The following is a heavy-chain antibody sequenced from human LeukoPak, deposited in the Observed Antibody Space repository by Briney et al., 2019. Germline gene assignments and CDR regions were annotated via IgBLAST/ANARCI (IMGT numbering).Heavy chain of an antibody. CDR2: IYYSGST. J-gene: IGHJ4*02. CDR3: ARAFHTASGFDY. CDR1: GGSISSGGYY. D-gene: IGHD2-2*02. Sequence: SSETLSLTCTVSGGSISSGGYYWSWIRQHPGKGLEWIGYIYYSGSTYYNPSLKSRVTISVDTSKNQFSLKLSSVTAADTAVYYCARAFHTASGFDYWGQGTLVTVSS. V-gene: IGHV4-31*03.